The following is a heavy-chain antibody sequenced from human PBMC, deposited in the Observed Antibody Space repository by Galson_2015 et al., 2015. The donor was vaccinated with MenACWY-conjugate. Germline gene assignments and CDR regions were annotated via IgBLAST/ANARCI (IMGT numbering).Heavy chain of an antibody. D-gene: IGHD1-26*01. CDR3: ARHPPGGRGMDV. CDR1: GYNFITYW. J-gene: IGHJ6*02. V-gene: IGHV5-51*01. CDR2: ISPTDSKT. Sequence: QSGAEVKKPGESLKISCKASGYNFITYWIGWVRQVPGKGLEWVGLISPTDSKTRYSPAFEGRVTISADNSITTAYLQWNSLQASDTAMYYCARHPPGGRGMDVWGQGTTVTVSS.